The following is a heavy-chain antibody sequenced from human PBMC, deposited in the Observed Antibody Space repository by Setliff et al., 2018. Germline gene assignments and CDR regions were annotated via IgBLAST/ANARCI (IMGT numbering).Heavy chain of an antibody. CDR3: ARGGRISYRPSSSWYILDY. CDR2: MYHSGST. J-gene: IGHJ4*02. V-gene: IGHV4-59*11. Sequence: PSETLSLTCTVSGGSISSQDWSWIRQPPGKGLEWIGSMYHSGSTYYNPSLKSRVTISVDTSKNQFSLKLSSVTAADTAVYYCARGGRISYRPSSSWYILDYWGQGTLVTVSS. D-gene: IGHD6-13*01. CDR1: GGSISSQD.